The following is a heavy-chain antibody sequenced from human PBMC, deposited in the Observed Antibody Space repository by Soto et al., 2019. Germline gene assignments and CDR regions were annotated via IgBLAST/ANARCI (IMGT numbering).Heavy chain of an antibody. V-gene: IGHV5-51*01. Sequence: PVESLTISCKVSGYSFTRYWLDWVRQMPGKGLEWMGIIYPGDSDTRYSPSFQGQVTISADKSISAAYLQWRSLKASDTAMYYCARNIVIKQTNYYYGMDVWGQGTTVTVSS. CDR3: ARNIVIKQTNYYYGMDV. CDR1: GYSFTRYW. CDR2: IYPGDSDT. J-gene: IGHJ6*01. D-gene: IGHD2-8*01.